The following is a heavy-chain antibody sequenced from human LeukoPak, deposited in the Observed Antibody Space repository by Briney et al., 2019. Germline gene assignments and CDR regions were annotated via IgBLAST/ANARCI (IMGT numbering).Heavy chain of an antibody. CDR3: ARDRSYDSSGYYSLYFDY. J-gene: IGHJ4*02. V-gene: IGHV3-30-3*01. D-gene: IGHD3-22*01. CDR1: GFTFSSYA. Sequence: GRSLRLSCAASGFTFSSYAMHWVRQAPGKGLEWVAVISYDGSNKYYADSVKGRFTISRDNSKNTLYLQMNSLRAEDTAVYYCARDRSYDSSGYYSLYFDYWGQGTLVTVSS. CDR2: ISYDGSNK.